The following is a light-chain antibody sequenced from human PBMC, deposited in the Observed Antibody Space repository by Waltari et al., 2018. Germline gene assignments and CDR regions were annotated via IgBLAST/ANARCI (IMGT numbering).Light chain of an antibody. J-gene: IGKJ4*01. CDR2: AAA. Sequence: EIVMTQSPAPLSVSPGERATLSCRASQSVNSDLAWYQQKPGQAPRLLIYAAAIRVTGIPARFSGSGSGTEFTLTISGLQSEDFAVYYCQQYNDWPPLTFGGGTKVEIK. CDR1: QSVNSD. V-gene: IGKV3-15*01. CDR3: QQYNDWPPLT.